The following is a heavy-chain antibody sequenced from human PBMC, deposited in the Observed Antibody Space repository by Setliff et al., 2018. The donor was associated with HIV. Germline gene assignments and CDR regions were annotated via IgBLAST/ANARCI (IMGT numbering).Heavy chain of an antibody. D-gene: IGHD3-3*01. J-gene: IGHJ4*02. CDR1: GYTFTSYA. CDR2: INAGNGNT. CDR3: SREIRNYDFWSGSWEDHYFDS. V-gene: IGHV1-3*01. Sequence: ASVKVSCKASGYTFTSYAMHWVRQAPGQRLEWMGWINAGNGNTKYSQKFQGRVTITRDTSASTAYMELSSLRSEDTAVYYCSREIRNYDFWSGSWEDHYFDSWGQGTLVTVSS.